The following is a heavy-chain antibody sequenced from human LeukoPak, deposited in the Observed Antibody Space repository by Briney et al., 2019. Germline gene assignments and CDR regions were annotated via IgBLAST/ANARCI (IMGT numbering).Heavy chain of an antibody. V-gene: IGHV4-34*01. J-gene: IGHJ6*03. D-gene: IGHD3-10*01. Sequence: SETLSLTCAVYGGSFSGYYWSWIRQPPGKGLEWIGEINHSGSTNYNPPLKSRVTISVDTSKNQFSLKLSSVTAADTAVYYCARAGNYGSGSGYYYYMDVWGKGTTVTVSS. CDR3: ARAGNYGSGSGYYYYMDV. CDR1: GGSFSGYY. CDR2: INHSGST.